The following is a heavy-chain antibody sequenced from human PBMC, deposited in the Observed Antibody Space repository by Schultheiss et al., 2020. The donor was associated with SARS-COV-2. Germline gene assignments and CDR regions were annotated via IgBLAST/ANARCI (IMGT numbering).Heavy chain of an antibody. V-gene: IGHV1-69*13. CDR3: ARLGFGELSY. D-gene: IGHD3-10*01. Sequence: SVKVSCKASGYTLTSYGISWVRQAPGQGLEWMGGIIPIFGTANYAQKFQGRVTITADESTSTAYMELSSLRSEDTAVYYCARLGFGELSYWGQGTLVTVSS. CDR2: IIPIFGTA. J-gene: IGHJ4*02. CDR1: GYTLTSYG.